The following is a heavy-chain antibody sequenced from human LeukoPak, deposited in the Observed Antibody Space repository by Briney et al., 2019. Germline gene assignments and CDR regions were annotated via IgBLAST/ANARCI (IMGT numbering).Heavy chain of an antibody. CDR3: SRDSLSSCGGDCYSGLDV. Sequence: GGSLRLSCAASEFTFSNYWMHWVRHAPGEALMWVSRIKSDGSSTTYADSVKGRFTISRDNAKNTLYLQMNSLRAEDTAVYYCSRDSLSSCGGDCYSGLDVWGQGTTVTVSS. J-gene: IGHJ6*02. V-gene: IGHV3-74*01. CDR2: IKSDGSST. D-gene: IGHD2-21*02. CDR1: EFTFSNYW.